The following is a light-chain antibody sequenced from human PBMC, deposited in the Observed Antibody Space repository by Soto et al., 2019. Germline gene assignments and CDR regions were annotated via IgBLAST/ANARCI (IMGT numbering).Light chain of an antibody. J-gene: IGKJ4*01. CDR1: HGIRND. Sequence: DIQMTQSPSSLSASGGDRVIITCRASHGIRNDLGWYQQKPGKAPKLLIYDASNLETGVPSRFSGSGSGTDFTFTISSLQPEDIATYYCQQYDNLPSFGGGTKVDIK. CDR3: QQYDNLPS. CDR2: DAS. V-gene: IGKV1-33*01.